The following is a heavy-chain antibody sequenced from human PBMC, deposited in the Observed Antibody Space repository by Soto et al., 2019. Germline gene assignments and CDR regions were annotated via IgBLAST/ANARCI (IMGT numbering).Heavy chain of an antibody. Sequence: PSETLSLTCTVSGYSIISGYYWGWIRQPPGKGLEWIGNIYHSGSTYDNPSLKSRVTISVDTSKNQFSLKLSSVTAADTAVYYCARNNGGDFSLDYWGQGTLVTVSS. J-gene: IGHJ4*02. V-gene: IGHV4-38-2*02. D-gene: IGHD2-21*02. CDR1: GYSIISGYY. CDR3: ARNNGGDFSLDY. CDR2: IYHSGST.